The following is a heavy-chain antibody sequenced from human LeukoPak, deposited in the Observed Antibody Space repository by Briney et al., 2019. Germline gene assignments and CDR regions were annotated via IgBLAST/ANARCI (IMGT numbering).Heavy chain of an antibody. V-gene: IGHV3-7*04. CDR2: IKEDGSER. CDR1: GFTFSKYW. J-gene: IGHJ4*02. CDR3: ARNGLIGFDY. D-gene: IGHD3-16*01. Sequence: GGSLRLSCADSGFTFSKYWMSWVRQAPGKGLEWVARIKEDGSERYYVDSVKGRFTISRDNTKNSMYLQMNSLRAEDTAVYYCARNGLIGFDYWGQGTLVTVSS.